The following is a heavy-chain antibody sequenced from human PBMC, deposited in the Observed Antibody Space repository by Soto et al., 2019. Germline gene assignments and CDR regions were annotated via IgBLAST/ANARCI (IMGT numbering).Heavy chain of an antibody. V-gene: IGHV5-51*01. J-gene: IGHJ6*02. CDR2: IYPGDSDT. D-gene: IGHD3-3*01. CDR3: ARAEWLLTVYGLDV. CDR1: GYSFTNYW. Sequence: GESLKISCKGSGYSFTNYWIVWVRQMPGKGLEWMGIIYPGDSDTRYSPSFQGQVSISADKSINTLYLQMNSLRAEDTAVYYCARAEWLLTVYGLDVWGQGTTVTVSS.